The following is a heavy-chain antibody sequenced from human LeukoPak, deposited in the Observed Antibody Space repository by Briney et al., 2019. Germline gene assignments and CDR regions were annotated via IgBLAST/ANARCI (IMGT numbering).Heavy chain of an antibody. Sequence: GRSLRLSCAASGFTFSSYAMHWVRQAPGKGLEWVAVISYDGSNKYYADSVKGRFTISRDNAKNSLYLQMNSLRAEDTAVYYCARDLSAGSGWYGDYYYGMDVWGKGTTVTVSS. D-gene: IGHD6-19*01. J-gene: IGHJ6*04. CDR3: ARDLSAGSGWYGDYYYGMDV. V-gene: IGHV3-30*04. CDR2: ISYDGSNK. CDR1: GFTFSSYA.